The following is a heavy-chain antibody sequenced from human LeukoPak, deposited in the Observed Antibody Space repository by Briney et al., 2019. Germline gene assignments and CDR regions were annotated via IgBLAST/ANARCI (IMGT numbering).Heavy chain of an antibody. CDR2: INHSGST. CDR1: GGSFSGYY. J-gene: IGHJ6*02. CDR3: ARSAVIVATNPYYYYGMDV. Sequence: SETLSLTCAVYGGSFSGYYWSWIRQPPGKGLEWIGEINHSGSTNYNPSLKSRVTISVDTSKNQFSLRLSSVTAADTAVYYCARSAVIVATNPYYYYGMDVWGQGTTVTVSS. V-gene: IGHV4-34*01. D-gene: IGHD5-12*01.